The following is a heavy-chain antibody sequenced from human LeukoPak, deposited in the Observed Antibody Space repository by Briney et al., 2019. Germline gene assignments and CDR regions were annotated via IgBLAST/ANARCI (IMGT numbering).Heavy chain of an antibody. CDR3: ARDSHSGFE. Sequence: PSETLSLTCAVTGGSFSFYFYHWIRQSPGKGLEWIGEIDNRGSIQYNPSLRSRVTISLDTSRNHFSLKLASVTAADTAVYFCARDSHSGFEWGQGTLVTVSS. V-gene: IGHV4-34*01. CDR1: GGSFSFYF. CDR2: IDNRGSI. J-gene: IGHJ4*02. D-gene: IGHD3-10*01.